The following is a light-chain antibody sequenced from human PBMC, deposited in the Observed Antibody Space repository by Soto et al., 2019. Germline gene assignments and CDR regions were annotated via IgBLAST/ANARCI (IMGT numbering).Light chain of an antibody. CDR1: SSNIGAGYD. J-gene: IGLJ1*01. V-gene: IGLV1-40*01. CDR2: GNT. Sequence: QSVLTQPPSVSGAPGQRVTISCTGSSSNIGAGYDVHWYQQLPGTAPKLLIYGNTTRPSGVPDRFSGSKSGTSASLAITGLQAEDEADYYCQSHDTSLRGYVFGTGTKVTVL. CDR3: QSHDTSLRGYV.